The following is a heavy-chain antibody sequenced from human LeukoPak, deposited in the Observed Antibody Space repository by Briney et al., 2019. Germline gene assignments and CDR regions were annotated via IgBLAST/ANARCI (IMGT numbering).Heavy chain of an antibody. CDR2: IYSGGST. CDR3: ASARGSNYGSLGD. D-gene: IGHD5-18*01. J-gene: IGHJ4*02. V-gene: IGHV3-53*01. Sequence: ESGVSLRFSCAASGFTVSSNYMSWVRQAPGKGLEWVLVIYSGGSTFYADFVKGRFSISRDNSKNTLYLQMNSLRGEDTAVYYCASARGSNYGSLGDWGQGTLVTVSS. CDR1: GFTVSSNY.